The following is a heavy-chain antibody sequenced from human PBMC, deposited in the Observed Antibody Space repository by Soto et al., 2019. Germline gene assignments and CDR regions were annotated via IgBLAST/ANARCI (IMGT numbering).Heavy chain of an antibody. CDR1: GFTFSNYA. V-gene: IGHV3-30*03. D-gene: IGHD1-20*01. CDR2: ISYDGSIK. Sequence: QVRLVESGGGVVLPGRSLRLSCTASGFTFSNYAMHWVRQAPGKGLEWVAVISYDGSIKYYGDSVKGRFTMFRDNSMDTVYLQMNSLRGEETAVYYCARVYAGMNGKTAHFYYYYYGLDVWGQGTTVTVPS. J-gene: IGHJ6*02. CDR3: ARVYAGMNGKTAHFYYYYYGLDV.